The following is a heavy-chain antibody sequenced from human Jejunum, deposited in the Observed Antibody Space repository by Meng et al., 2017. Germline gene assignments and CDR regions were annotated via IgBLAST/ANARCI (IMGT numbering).Heavy chain of an antibody. J-gene: IGHJ4*02. D-gene: IGHD6-19*01. CDR2: ITAAGSTS. CDR3: AKDFGSGWYDY. Sequence: EVQLVDFGGGLVQPGGSLGLSCAASGFSFSIYAMNWVRQAPGKGLEWVSGITAAGSTSQYADSVKGRFTISRDNSKNTLFLQMNRLRAEDTALYYCAKDFGSGWYDYWGQGTLVTVSS. V-gene: IGHV3-23*04. CDR1: GFSFSIYA.